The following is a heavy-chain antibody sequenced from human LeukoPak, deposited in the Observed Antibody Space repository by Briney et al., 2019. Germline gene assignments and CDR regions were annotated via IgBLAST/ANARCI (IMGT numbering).Heavy chain of an antibody. CDR3: ARKGIGYNYMDV. CDR1: GVTYSSYR. CDR2: ISSSSSYI. J-gene: IGHJ6*03. V-gene: IGHV3-21*01. Sequence: PGGSLRVSCVASGVTYSSYRMYWVRQAPGKGLGWVSSISSSSSYIYYADSVKGRFTISRDNAKNSLYLQMNSLRAEDTAVYYCARKGIGYNYMDVWGKGTTVTVSS. D-gene: IGHD2-21*01.